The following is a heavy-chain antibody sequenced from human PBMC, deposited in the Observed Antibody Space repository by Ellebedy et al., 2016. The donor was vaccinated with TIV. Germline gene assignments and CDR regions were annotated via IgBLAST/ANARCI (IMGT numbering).Heavy chain of an antibody. V-gene: IGHV3-30*03. Sequence: GGSLRLSXAASGFTFSSYSMNWVRQAPGKGLEWVAVISKDGGYQSYADSVKGRFTISRDNSKSTLYLQMNSLRPEDTAVYYCARELHIAGDYWGQGTLVTVSS. CDR2: ISKDGGYQ. D-gene: IGHD2-21*01. CDR3: ARELHIAGDY. J-gene: IGHJ4*02. CDR1: GFTFSSYS.